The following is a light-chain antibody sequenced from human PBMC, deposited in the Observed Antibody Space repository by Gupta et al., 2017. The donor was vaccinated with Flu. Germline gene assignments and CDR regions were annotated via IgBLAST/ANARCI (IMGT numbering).Light chain of an antibody. CDR2: EGS. CDR3: CSYAGGSTFVV. J-gene: IGLJ3*02. Sequence: QSALTQPASVSGSPGQSITISCTGTSSDVGSYNLVSWYQQHPGKAPKVMIYEGSKRPSGVSNRVSGSKSSNTASLTISGLQAEDEADYYCCSYAGGSTFVVFGGGTKLTVL. V-gene: IGLV2-23*03. CDR1: SSDVGSYNL.